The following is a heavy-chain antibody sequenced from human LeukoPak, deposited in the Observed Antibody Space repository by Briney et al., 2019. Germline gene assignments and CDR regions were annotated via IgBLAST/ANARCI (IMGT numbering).Heavy chain of an antibody. J-gene: IGHJ4*02. CDR3: AREPGQQLVRLLDY. D-gene: IGHD6-13*01. V-gene: IGHV1-18*01. CDR2: ISAYNGNT. CDR1: GYTFTSYG. Sequence: GASVKVSCKASGYTFTSYGVSWVRQAPGQGLEWMGWISAYNGNTNYAQKLQGRVTMTTDTSTSTAYMELRSLRSDDTAVYYCAREPGQQLVRLLDYWGQGTLVTVSS.